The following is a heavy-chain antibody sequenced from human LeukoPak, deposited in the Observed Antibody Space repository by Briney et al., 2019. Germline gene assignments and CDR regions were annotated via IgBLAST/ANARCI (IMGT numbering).Heavy chain of an antibody. CDR3: ARARSMITFGGIRHAFDI. D-gene: IGHD3-16*01. Sequence: SVKVSCTASGGTFSSYAFNWVRQAPGQGLEWVGRVIPLLGITNHAQKLQGRVTFTADTATNTAYMELSSLRSDDTAVYYCARARSMITFGGIRHAFDIWGQGTLVTVSP. CDR1: GGTFSSYA. J-gene: IGHJ3*02. CDR2: VIPLLGIT. V-gene: IGHV1-69*04.